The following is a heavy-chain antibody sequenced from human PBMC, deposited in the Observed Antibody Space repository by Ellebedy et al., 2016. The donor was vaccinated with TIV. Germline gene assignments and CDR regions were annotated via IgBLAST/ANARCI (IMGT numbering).Heavy chain of an antibody. Sequence: GESLKISXAASGFTVSSNDMGWVRQAPGKGLEWLSVITSGGSTVYADSVKGRFTISRDNSKNRLNLQMNSLRVEDTAGYYCARAGRIELWSLDVWGQGTTVTVSS. J-gene: IGHJ6*02. CDR2: ITSGGST. CDR1: GFTVSSND. D-gene: IGHD5-18*01. CDR3: ARAGRIELWSLDV. V-gene: IGHV3-66*01.